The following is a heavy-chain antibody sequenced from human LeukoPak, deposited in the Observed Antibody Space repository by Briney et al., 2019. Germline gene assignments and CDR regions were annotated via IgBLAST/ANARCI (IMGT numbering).Heavy chain of an antibody. CDR3: ARDLTWFGEFPPPWAFDI. D-gene: IGHD3-10*01. Sequence: GASVKVSCKASGYTFTSYGISWVRQAPGQGLEWMGWISAYNGNTNYAQKLQGRVTMTTDTSTSTAYMELRSLRSDDTAVYYCARDLTWFGEFPPPWAFDIWGQGTMVTVSS. CDR2: ISAYNGNT. J-gene: IGHJ3*02. CDR1: GYTFTSYG. V-gene: IGHV1-18*01.